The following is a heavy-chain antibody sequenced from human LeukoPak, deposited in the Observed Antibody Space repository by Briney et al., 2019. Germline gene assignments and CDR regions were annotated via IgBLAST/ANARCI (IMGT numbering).Heavy chain of an antibody. CDR1: GYTFTSYD. CDR3: AGDYLY. J-gene: IGHJ4*02. V-gene: IGHV1-2*02. Sequence: ASVKVSCKASGYTFTSYDINWVRQATGQGLEWMGWMNPNSGGTNYAQKFQGRVTMTRDTSISTAYMELSRLRSDDTAVYYCAGDYLYWGQGTLVTVSS. CDR2: MNPNSGGT. D-gene: IGHD2/OR15-2a*01.